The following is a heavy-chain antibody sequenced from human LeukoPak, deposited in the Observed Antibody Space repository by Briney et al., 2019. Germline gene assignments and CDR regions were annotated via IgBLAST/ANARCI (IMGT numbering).Heavy chain of an antibody. D-gene: IGHD3-22*01. CDR2: IYTSGST. V-gene: IGHV4-61*02. Sequence: SETLSLTCTVSGGSISSGSYYWRWIRQPAGKGLEWIGRIYTSGSTNYNPSLKSRVTISVDTSKNQFSLKLSSVTAADTAVYYCARALGNTYYYDSSASDAFDIWGQGTMVTVSS. CDR3: ARALGNTYYYDSSASDAFDI. J-gene: IGHJ3*02. CDR1: GGSISSGSYY.